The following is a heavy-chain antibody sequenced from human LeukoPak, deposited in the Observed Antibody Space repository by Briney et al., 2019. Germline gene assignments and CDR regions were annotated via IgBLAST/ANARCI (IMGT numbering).Heavy chain of an antibody. V-gene: IGHV4-4*02. CDR1: GDSISTDHW. Sequence: SGTLSLTCAVSGDSISTDHWWSWVRQPPGKGLEWIGEVYHSGSTNYNPSLKSRVTISIDKSKNLFSLKLTSVTAADTAAYYCARGRRVGGYCSSTSCSRYYYYYYGMDVWGQGTTVTVSS. D-gene: IGHD2-2*03. CDR3: ARGRRVGGYCSSTSCSRYYYYYYGMDV. CDR2: VYHSGST. J-gene: IGHJ6*02.